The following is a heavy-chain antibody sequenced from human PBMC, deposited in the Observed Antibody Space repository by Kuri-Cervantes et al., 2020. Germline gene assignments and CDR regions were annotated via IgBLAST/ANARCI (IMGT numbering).Heavy chain of an antibody. CDR1: GFTFSSYW. CDR3: ARDSPPYSSGWYGFQNWYFDL. Sequence: GGSLRLSCAASGFTFSSYWMSWVRQAPGKGLEWVANIKQDGSEKYYVDSVKGRFTISRDNAKNSLYLQMNSLRAEDTAVYYCARDSPPYSSGWYGFQNWYFDLWGRGTLVTVSS. CDR2: IKQDGSEK. J-gene: IGHJ2*01. V-gene: IGHV3-7*01. D-gene: IGHD6-19*01.